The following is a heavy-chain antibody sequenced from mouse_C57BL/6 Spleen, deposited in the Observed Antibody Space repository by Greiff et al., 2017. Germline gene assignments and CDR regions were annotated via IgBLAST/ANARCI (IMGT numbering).Heavy chain of an antibody. CDR2: ISDGGSYT. CDR1: GFTFSSYA. D-gene: IGHD2-1*01. Sequence: DVKLVESGGGLVKPGGSLKLSCAASGFTFSSYAMSWVRQTPEKRLEWVATISDGGSYTYYPDNVKGRFTISRDNAKNNLYLQVSHLKSEDTAMYYCAREGDYYGNSDWYFDVWGTGTTVTVSS. V-gene: IGHV5-4*01. J-gene: IGHJ1*03. CDR3: AREGDYYGNSDWYFDV.